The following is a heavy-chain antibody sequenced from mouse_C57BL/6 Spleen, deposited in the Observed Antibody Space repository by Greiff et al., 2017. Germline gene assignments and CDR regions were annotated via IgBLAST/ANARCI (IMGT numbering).Heavy chain of an antibody. CDR3: ASGYYGSSYDWYLDV. Sequence: QVQLQQPGAELVKPGASVKLSCKASGYTFTSYWMHWVKQRPGQGLEWIGMIHPNSGSTNYNEKFKSKATLTVDKSSSPAYMQLSSLTSEDSEVYYCASGYYGSSYDWYLDVWGTGTTVTVSS. J-gene: IGHJ1*03. CDR2: IHPNSGST. D-gene: IGHD1-1*01. V-gene: IGHV1-64*01. CDR1: GYTFTSYW.